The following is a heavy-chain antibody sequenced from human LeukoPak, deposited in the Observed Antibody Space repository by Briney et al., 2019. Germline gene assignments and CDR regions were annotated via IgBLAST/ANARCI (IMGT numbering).Heavy chain of an antibody. CDR3: ASRRRGNIFWVRYFDWLLSTY. CDR2: ISGSGGST. CDR1: GFTFSSYA. J-gene: IGHJ4*02. D-gene: IGHD3-9*01. V-gene: IGHV3-23*01. Sequence: PGGSLRLSCAASGFTFSSYAMSWVRQAPGKGLEWVSAISGSGGSTYYADSVKGRFTISGDNSKNTLYLQMNSLRAEDTAVYYCASRRRGNIFWVRYFDWLLSTYWGQGTLVTVSS.